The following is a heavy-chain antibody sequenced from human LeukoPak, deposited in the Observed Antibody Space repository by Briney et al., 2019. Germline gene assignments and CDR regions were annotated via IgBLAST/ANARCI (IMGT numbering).Heavy chain of an antibody. J-gene: IGHJ6*02. CDR1: GGSLSGYY. V-gene: IGHV4-59*01. CDR2: IYYSGTN. Sequence: SEPLSLTCTVSGGSLSGYYGNWLRQPPGKGVEGVGYIYYSGTNYYSPSLKRRVTISLHMSQNQFSLNLRSVTAAATALCYCARDWLVVQPYIMDVWGQGTTVTVSS. D-gene: IGHD2-2*01. CDR3: ARDWLVVQPYIMDV.